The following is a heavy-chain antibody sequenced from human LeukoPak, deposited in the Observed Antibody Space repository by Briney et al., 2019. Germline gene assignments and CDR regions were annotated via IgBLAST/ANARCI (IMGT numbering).Heavy chain of an antibody. CDR3: ARVGLVRTYGMDV. V-gene: IGHV3-21*01. Sequence: GGSLRLSCAASGFTFRSYSMIWVRQAPGKGLEWVSTISSSSSHIYYADSVKGRFTISRDNAKNSLYLQMTSLRAEDTAVYYCARVGLVRTYGMDVWGQGTTVTVSS. D-gene: IGHD2-21*01. CDR1: GFTFRSYS. CDR2: ISSSSSHI. J-gene: IGHJ6*02.